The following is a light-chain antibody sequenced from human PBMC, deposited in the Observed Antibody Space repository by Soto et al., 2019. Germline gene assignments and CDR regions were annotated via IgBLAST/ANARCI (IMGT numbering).Light chain of an antibody. CDR2: DAS. Sequence: EVVLTQSPGTLSLSPGERATLSCRASQGVSSNLAWYQQKPGQAPRLLIYDASNRATGIPARFSGSGSGTDFTLTISSLEPEDFAVYYCQQRSNWPPSITFGQGTRLEIK. J-gene: IGKJ5*01. CDR1: QGVSSN. CDR3: QQRSNWPPSIT. V-gene: IGKV3-11*01.